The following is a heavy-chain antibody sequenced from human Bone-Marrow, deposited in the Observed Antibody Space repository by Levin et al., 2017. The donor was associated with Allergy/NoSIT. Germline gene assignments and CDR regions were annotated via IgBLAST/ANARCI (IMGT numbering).Heavy chain of an antibody. CDR2: IHYSGTT. J-gene: IGHJ6*02. V-gene: IGHV4-31*03. CDR3: ARESWESGSDSYYYGMDV. Sequence: PSETLSLTCTVSGGSISSGDYYWTWIRQSPGRGLEWIGYIHYSGTTYYNPSLRSRVTLSLDTSNNHFSLRLTSVTAADTAVYYCARESWESGSDSYYYGMDVWGQGTTVTVSS. D-gene: IGHD1-26*01. CDR1: GGSISSGDYY.